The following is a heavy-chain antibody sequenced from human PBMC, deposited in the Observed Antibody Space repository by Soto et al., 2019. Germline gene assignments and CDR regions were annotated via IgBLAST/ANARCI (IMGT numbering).Heavy chain of an antibody. CDR1: GFTFSSYA. J-gene: IGHJ5*02. Sequence: HPGGSLRLSCAASGFTFSSYAMHWVRQAPGKGLEWVAVISYDGSNKYYADSVKGRFTISRDNSKNTLYLQMNSLRAEDTAVYYCARGGIHISAWFDPWGQGTLVTVSS. D-gene: IGHD2-21*01. CDR2: ISYDGSNK. CDR3: ARGGIHISAWFDP. V-gene: IGHV3-30-3*01.